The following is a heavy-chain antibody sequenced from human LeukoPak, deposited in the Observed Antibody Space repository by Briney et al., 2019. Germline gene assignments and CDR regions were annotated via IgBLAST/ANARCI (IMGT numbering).Heavy chain of an antibody. Sequence: PGGSLRLSCAASGFTFSNAWMSWVRQAPGKGLEWVGRIKSKTDGGTTDYAAPVKGRFTISRDDSKNTLYLQMNSLKTEDTAVYYCTTNYYDSSGYYYYWGQGTLVTVSS. CDR3: TTNYYDSSGYYYY. J-gene: IGHJ4*02. CDR1: GFTFSNAW. CDR2: IKSKTDGGTT. D-gene: IGHD3-22*01. V-gene: IGHV3-15*01.